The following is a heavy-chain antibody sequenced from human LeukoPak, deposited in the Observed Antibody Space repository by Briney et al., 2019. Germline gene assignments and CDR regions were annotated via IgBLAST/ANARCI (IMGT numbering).Heavy chain of an antibody. Sequence: SETLSLTCSVSGGSISNSDYYWGWIRQPPGKGLEWIGNIYYDGRTYSNASLKSRVTLSVDTSNNQFSLKLSSVTAADTAVYYCARYDGSGYYPYFDYWGQGSLVTVSS. CDR3: ARYDGSGYYPYFDY. CDR1: GGSISNSDYY. V-gene: IGHV4-39*01. D-gene: IGHD3-22*01. J-gene: IGHJ4*01. CDR2: IYYDGRT.